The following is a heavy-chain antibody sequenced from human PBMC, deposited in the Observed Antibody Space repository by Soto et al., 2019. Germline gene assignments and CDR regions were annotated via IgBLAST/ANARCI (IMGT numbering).Heavy chain of an antibody. Sequence: ASVKVSCKASGYTFTTYDINWVRQAPGQGLEWMGWISTYTGNTNYAQKLQGRVTMTTDTSTSTAYMELRSLRSDDTAVYYCARGYYYGSGRPTPGGMDVWGQGTTVTVS. CDR1: GYTFTTYD. D-gene: IGHD3-10*01. V-gene: IGHV1-18*01. CDR2: ISTYTGNT. J-gene: IGHJ6*02. CDR3: ARGYYYGSGRPTPGGMDV.